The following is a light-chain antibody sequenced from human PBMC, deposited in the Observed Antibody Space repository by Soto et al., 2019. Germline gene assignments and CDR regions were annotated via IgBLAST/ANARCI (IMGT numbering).Light chain of an antibody. J-gene: IGKJ5*01. V-gene: IGKV1-13*02. Sequence: AIQLTQSPSSLSASVGDRVTITCRASQDIRGALAWYQQKPGKPPKLLIFDVSSLQSGVPSRFSGSGSGTDFTLTISSLQPEDFATYYCQQFYTYPITFGQGTRLEIK. CDR1: QDIRGA. CDR2: DVS. CDR3: QQFYTYPIT.